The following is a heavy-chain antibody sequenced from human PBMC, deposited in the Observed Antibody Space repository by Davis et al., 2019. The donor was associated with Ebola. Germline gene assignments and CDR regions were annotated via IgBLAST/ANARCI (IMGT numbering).Heavy chain of an antibody. CDR2: INPNSGGT. CDR1: GYTFTSYG. V-gene: IGHV1-2*02. CDR3: ARDLWFGELLWGYYYYGMDV. J-gene: IGHJ6*02. Sequence: ASVKVSCKASGYTFTSYGISWVRQAPGQGLEWMGWINPNSGGTNYAQKFQGRVTMTRDTSISTAYMELSRLRSDDTAVYYCARDLWFGELLWGYYYYGMDVWGQGTTVTVSS. D-gene: IGHD3-10*01.